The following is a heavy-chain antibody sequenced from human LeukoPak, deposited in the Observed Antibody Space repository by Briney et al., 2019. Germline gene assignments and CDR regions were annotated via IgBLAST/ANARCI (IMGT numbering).Heavy chain of an antibody. V-gene: IGHV4-31*03. CDR3: ARATSGSGYDYGVDYYYYCMDV. D-gene: IGHD5-12*01. Sequence: SETLSLTCTVSGGSISSGGYYWSWIRQHPGKGLEWIGYIYYSGSTYYNPSLKSRVTISVDTSKNQFSLKLSSVTAADTAVYYCARATSGSGYDYGVDYYYYCMDVWGKGTTVTVSS. CDR2: IYYSGST. CDR1: GGSISSGGYY. J-gene: IGHJ6*03.